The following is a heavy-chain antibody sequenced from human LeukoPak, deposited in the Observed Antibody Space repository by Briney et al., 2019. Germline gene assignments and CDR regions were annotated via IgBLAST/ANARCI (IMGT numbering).Heavy chain of an antibody. CDR1: GYTFSDYA. CDR3: ASRKGGDQLDLDY. CDR2: ISATTGTL. Sequence: QTGGSLRLSCEASGYTFSDYAMSWVRQAPGKGLEWVSTISATTGTLYYADSVKGRFTISRDNSKNTLYLQMNSLRAEDTAIYYCASRKGGDQLDLDYWGQGTLVTVSS. D-gene: IGHD1-1*01. J-gene: IGHJ4*02. V-gene: IGHV3-23*01.